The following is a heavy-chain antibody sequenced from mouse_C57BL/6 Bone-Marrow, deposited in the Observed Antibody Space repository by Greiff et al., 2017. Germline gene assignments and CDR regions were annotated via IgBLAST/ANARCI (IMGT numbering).Heavy chain of an antibody. CDR2: ISSGGSYT. CDR1: GFTFSSYG. CDR3: ARRSFITTVVAPYYFDY. Sequence: EVQLQQSGGDLVKPGGSLKLSCAASGFTFSSYGMSWVRQTPDKRLEWVATISSGGSYTYYPDSVKGRFTISRDNAKNTLYLQMSSLKSEDTAMYYCARRSFITTVVAPYYFDYWGQGTTLTVSS. D-gene: IGHD1-1*01. J-gene: IGHJ2*01. V-gene: IGHV5-6*01.